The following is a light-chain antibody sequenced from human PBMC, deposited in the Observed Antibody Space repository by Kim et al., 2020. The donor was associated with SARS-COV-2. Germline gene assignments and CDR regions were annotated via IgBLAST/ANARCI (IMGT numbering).Light chain of an antibody. CDR1: DIGQKT. CDR3: QLWDSRSGAV. CDR2: YDD. Sequence: VAQGQTATITCGSDDIGQKTVPWYQHMPGQAPVVVIYYDDDRPSGIPERFSGSNSGNTATLTISRVEAGDEADYYCQLWDSRSGAVFGGGTQLTVL. J-gene: IGLJ2*01. V-gene: IGLV3-21*01.